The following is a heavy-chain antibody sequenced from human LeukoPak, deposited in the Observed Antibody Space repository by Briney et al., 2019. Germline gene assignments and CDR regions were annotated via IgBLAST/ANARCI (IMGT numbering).Heavy chain of an antibody. CDR1: GYTFTGSG. V-gene: IGHV1-18*01. D-gene: IGHD4-17*01. CDR3: ARDPMTTVTTDFDY. J-gene: IGHJ4*02. CDR2: ISAYNGNA. Sequence: ASVKVSCKASGYTFTGSGISWVRQAPGQGLEWMGWISAYNGNANYAQKLQGRVTVTTDTSTGTAYMDLRSLRSDDTAVYYCARDPMTTVTTDFDYWGQGTLVTVSS.